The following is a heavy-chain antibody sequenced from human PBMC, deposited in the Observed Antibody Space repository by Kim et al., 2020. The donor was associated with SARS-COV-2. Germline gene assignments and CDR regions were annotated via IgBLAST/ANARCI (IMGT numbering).Heavy chain of an antibody. CDR2: IYPGDSDI. CDR3: ARRPLGAAAGTGWFDP. J-gene: IGHJ5*02. D-gene: IGHD6-13*01. V-gene: IGHV5-51*01. Sequence: GESLKISCKGSGYRFTSYWIGWVRQMPGKGLEWMGIIYPGDSDITYSTSFQGQVTISADKSISTAYLQWSSLKASDTAMYYCARRPLGAAAGTGWFDPWGQGTLVTVSS. CDR1: GYRFTSYW.